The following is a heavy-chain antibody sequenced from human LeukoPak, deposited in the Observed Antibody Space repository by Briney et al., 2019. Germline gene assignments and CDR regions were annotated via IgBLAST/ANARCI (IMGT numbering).Heavy chain of an antibody. Sequence: SETLSLTCTVSGGSISSSSFYWGWICQPPGKGLEWIGSIYYSGSTYYNPSLQSRVTISVDTSKNQFSLKLTSVTAADTGVYYCARHSPGYYYYGMDVWGQGTTVTVSS. CDR3: ARHSPGYYYYGMDV. V-gene: IGHV4-39*01. CDR1: GGSISSSSFY. CDR2: IYYSGST. J-gene: IGHJ6*02.